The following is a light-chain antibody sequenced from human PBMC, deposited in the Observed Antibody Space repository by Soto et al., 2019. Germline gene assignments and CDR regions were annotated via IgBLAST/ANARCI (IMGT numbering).Light chain of an antibody. J-gene: IGKJ1*01. CDR1: QSLLHSNGNIY. Sequence: IVLTPSPLSLPVTPGEPASISCRSRQSLLHSNGNIYLDWDLQKPGQSPQLLIYLGSIRASGVHDRFSGSGSGTDFTLKITRVEAEDVGVYYCMQAIQAPRTVGLGTKVEIK. CDR2: LGS. V-gene: IGKV2-28*01. CDR3: MQAIQAPRT.